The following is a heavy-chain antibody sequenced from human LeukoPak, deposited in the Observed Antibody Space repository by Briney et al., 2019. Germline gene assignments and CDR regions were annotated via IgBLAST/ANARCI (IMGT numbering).Heavy chain of an antibody. V-gene: IGHV3-21*01. CDR3: ARDGSIAVDSAYYYYGMDV. CDR2: ISSSSSYI. J-gene: IGHJ6*02. D-gene: IGHD6-19*01. CDR1: GFTFSSYS. Sequence: KTGGSLRLSCAASGFTFSSYSMNWVRQAPGKGLEWVSSISSSSSYIYYADSVKGRFTISRDNAKNSLYLQMNSLRAEDTAVYYCARDGSIAVDSAYYYYGMDVWGQGTTVTVSS.